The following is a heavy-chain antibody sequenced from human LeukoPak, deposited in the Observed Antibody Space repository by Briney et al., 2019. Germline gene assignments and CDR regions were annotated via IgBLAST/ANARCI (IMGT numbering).Heavy chain of an antibody. CDR2: IFSGGST. CDR1: GGSISSFY. CDR3: ARHYYDRSDSYSFDY. Sequence: PSETLSLTCTVSGGSISSFYWSWIRQPPGKGLEWIGYIFSGGSTNYNPSLKSRVTISEDTSVNQFSLKLRSVTAADTAVYYCARHYYDRSDSYSFDYWGQGTLVTVSS. D-gene: IGHD3-22*01. J-gene: IGHJ4*02. V-gene: IGHV4-59*08.